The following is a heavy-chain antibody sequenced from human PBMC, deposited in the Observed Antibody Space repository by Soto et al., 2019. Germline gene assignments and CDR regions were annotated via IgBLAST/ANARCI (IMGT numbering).Heavy chain of an antibody. CDR1: GGCMSSYY. D-gene: IGHD1-1*01. Sequence: PXGTLSLTCTVCGGCMSSYYWSWIRQPPGKGLEWIGYIYYSGSTNYNPSLKSRVTISVDTSKNQFSLKLSSVTAADTAVYYCARETSEERTFDPWGQRTLVTVSS. CDR3: ARETSEERTFDP. V-gene: IGHV4-59*01. CDR2: IYYSGST. J-gene: IGHJ5*02.